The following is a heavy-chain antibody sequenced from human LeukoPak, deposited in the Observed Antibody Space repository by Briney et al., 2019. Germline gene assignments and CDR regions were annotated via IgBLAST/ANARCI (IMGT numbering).Heavy chain of an antibody. J-gene: IGHJ3*02. Sequence: SETLSLTCTVSGGSISSGDYYWSWIRQPPGKGLEWIGYIYYSGSTYYNPSLKSRVTISVDTSKNQFSLKLSSVTAADTAVYYCGGGGSYFGAFDIWGQGTMVTVSS. CDR2: IYYSGST. V-gene: IGHV4-30-4*01. CDR3: GGGGSYFGAFDI. CDR1: GGSISSGDYY. D-gene: IGHD1-26*01.